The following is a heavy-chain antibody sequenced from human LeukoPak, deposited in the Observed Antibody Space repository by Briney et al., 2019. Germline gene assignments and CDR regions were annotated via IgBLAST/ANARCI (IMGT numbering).Heavy chain of an antibody. J-gene: IGHJ6*02. CDR1: GFTLSGYW. CDR2: IDADGSTT. CDR3: TRVQAGRSGLMDV. V-gene: IGHV3-74*01. D-gene: IGHD2-8*02. Sequence: PGGSLRLSCAASGFTLSGYWMHWVRQAAGEGLVWVSRIDADGSTTNYGDSVKGRFTTSRDNDRNTLYLQMTSLTAEDTALYYCTRVQAGRSGLMDVWGRGTTVTVSS.